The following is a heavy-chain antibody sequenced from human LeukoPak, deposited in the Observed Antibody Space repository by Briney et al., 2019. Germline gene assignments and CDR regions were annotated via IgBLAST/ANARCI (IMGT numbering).Heavy chain of an antibody. Sequence: ASVKVSCKASGNTFTSYYMHWVRQPPGQGLEWRGKINPSGGSTSYAQKFQGRVTMTRDMSTSTVYMELSSLRSEDTAVYYCARGSYGSGKGYYFDYWGQGTLVTVSS. D-gene: IGHD3-10*01. CDR2: INPSGGST. J-gene: IGHJ4*02. V-gene: IGHV1-46*01. CDR1: GNTFTSYY. CDR3: ARGSYGSGKGYYFDY.